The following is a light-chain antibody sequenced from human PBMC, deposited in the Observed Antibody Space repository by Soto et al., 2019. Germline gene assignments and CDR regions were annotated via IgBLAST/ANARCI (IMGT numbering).Light chain of an antibody. V-gene: IGLV2-8*01. CDR3: SSYAGSNNFV. Sequence: SGLTQPPSAYGSPGQSVTSSCTGTSSDIGAYIYVSWYQQHPGKAPKLMISEVSRRPSGVPERFSGSKSGNTASLTVSGLQADDEAHYYCSSYAGSNNFVFGTGTRSPS. CDR2: EVS. J-gene: IGLJ1*01. CDR1: SSDIGAYIY.